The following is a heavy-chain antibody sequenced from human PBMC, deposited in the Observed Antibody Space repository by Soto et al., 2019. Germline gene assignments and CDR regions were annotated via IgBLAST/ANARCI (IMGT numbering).Heavy chain of an antibody. CDR1: GGSFSGYY. Sequence: QVQLQQWGAGLLKPSETLSLTCAVYGGSFSGYYWSWIRQPPGKGLEWIGEINHSGSTNYNSSLKSRVTISVDTSKNQFSLKLSSVTAADTAVYYCARGFRYCSGGSCYSGDFDYWGQGTLVTVSS. CDR2: INHSGST. J-gene: IGHJ4*02. CDR3: ARGFRYCSGGSCYSGDFDY. V-gene: IGHV4-34*01. D-gene: IGHD2-15*01.